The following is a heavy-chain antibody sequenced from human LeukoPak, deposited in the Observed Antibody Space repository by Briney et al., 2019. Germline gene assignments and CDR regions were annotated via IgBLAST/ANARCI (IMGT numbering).Heavy chain of an antibody. J-gene: IGHJ6*02. D-gene: IGHD3-3*02. CDR2: IYSGGST. Sequence: HPGGSLRLSCAASGFTVSSNYMSWVRQAPGKGLEWVSVIYSGGSTYYADSVKGRFTISRDNSKNTLYLQMNSLRAEDTAVYYCARGPISYYYGMDVWGQGTTVTVSS. CDR1: GFTVSSNY. V-gene: IGHV3-53*01. CDR3: ARGPISYYYGMDV.